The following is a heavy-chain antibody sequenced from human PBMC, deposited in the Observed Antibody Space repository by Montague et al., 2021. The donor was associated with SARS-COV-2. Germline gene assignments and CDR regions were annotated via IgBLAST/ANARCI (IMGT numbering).Heavy chain of an antibody. CDR2: NVSTGGT. Sequence: TLSLTCSVFGVSISSDSHYWIWILQPAGKGLEWDGRNVSTGGTYYSPSLGSRVTMLLDTSKNQFSLKLSSVTAADTAFYFCARAHNRRYQLPSYSGMDVWGQGTTVTVSS. V-gene: IGHV4-61*02. D-gene: IGHD2-2*01. CDR1: GVSISSDSHY. J-gene: IGHJ6*02. CDR3: ARAHNRRYQLPSYSGMDV.